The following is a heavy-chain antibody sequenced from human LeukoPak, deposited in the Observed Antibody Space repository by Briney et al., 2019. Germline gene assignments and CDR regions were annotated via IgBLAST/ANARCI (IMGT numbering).Heavy chain of an antibody. V-gene: IGHV3-30*02. D-gene: IGHD3-9*01. J-gene: IGHJ4*02. Sequence: GGSLRLSCAASGFTFSSYAMHWVRQAPGKGLEWVASIRYDGSNKYYADSVKGRFTISRDNSKNTLYLQMNSLRAEDTAVYFCAKDGRYFDILTGYYRISYFDYWGQGTLVTVSS. CDR3: AKDGRYFDILTGYYRISYFDY. CDR2: IRYDGSNK. CDR1: GFTFSSYA.